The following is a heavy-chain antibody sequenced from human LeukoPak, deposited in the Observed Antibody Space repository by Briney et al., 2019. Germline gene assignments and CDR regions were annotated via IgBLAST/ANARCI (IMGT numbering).Heavy chain of an antibody. CDR2: ISGSGGST. J-gene: IGHJ4*02. Sequence: RPGGSLRLSCAASGFTFSSYAMSWVRQAPGKGLEWVSSISGSGGSTYYADSVKGRFTISRDNSKNTLYLQMNSLRAEDTAVYYCARMDIDYGDYGVYYFDYWGQGTLVTVSS. CDR1: GFTFSSYA. CDR3: ARMDIDYGDYGVYYFDY. V-gene: IGHV3-23*01. D-gene: IGHD4-17*01.